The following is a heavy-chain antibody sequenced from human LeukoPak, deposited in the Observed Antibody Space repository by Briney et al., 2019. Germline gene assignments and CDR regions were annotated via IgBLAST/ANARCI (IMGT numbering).Heavy chain of an antibody. CDR2: ISYDGSNK. V-gene: IGHV3-30*19. J-gene: IGHJ4*02. CDR3: ARAGPGIAVAGIDY. Sequence: GGSLRLSCAASGFTFSSYGMHWVRQAPGKGLEWVAVISYDGSNKYYADSVKGRFTISRDNSKNTLYLQMNSLRAEDTAVYYCARAGPGIAVAGIDYWGQGTLVTVSS. CDR1: GFTFSSYG. D-gene: IGHD6-19*01.